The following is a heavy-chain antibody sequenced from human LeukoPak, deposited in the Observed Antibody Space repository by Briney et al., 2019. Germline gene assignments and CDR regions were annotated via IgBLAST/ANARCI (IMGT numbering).Heavy chain of an antibody. CDR2: ISAYNGNT. Sequence: GASVKVSCKASGYTFTSYGISWVRQAPGQGLEWMGWISAYNGNTNYAQKLQGRVTMTTDTSTSTAYMKLRSLRSDDTAVYYCARGGYYDSSGYYNYWGQGTLVTVSS. V-gene: IGHV1-18*01. D-gene: IGHD3-22*01. J-gene: IGHJ4*02. CDR3: ARGGYYDSSGYYNY. CDR1: GYTFTSYG.